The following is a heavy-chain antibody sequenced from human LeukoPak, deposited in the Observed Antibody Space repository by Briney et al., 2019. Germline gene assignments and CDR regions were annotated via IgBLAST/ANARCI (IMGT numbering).Heavy chain of an antibody. CDR2: IYYSGST. J-gene: IGHJ3*02. CDR1: GGSISSGDYY. V-gene: IGHV4-30-4*08. Sequence: ASETLSLTCTVSGGSISSGDYYWGWIRQPPGKGLEWIGYIYYSGSTYYNPSLKSRVTISVDTSKNQFSLKLSSVTAADTAVYYCARHHFGGVPEDAFDIWGQGTMVTVSS. D-gene: IGHD3-16*01. CDR3: ARHHFGGVPEDAFDI.